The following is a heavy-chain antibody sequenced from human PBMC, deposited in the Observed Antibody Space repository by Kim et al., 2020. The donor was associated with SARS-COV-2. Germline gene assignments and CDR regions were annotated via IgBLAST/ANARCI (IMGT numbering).Heavy chain of an antibody. CDR2: ISGSGGST. D-gene: IGHD2-21*02. CDR3: AKISSNGDDY. J-gene: IGHJ4*02. CDR1: GLTFSMYT. Sequence: GGSLRLSCGASGLTFSMYTMRWVRQAPGKGLEWVSAISGSGGSTYYADSVKGRFTISRDNSKNTLYLQMSSLRAEDTAVYYCAKISSNGDDYWGQGTLVTVSS. V-gene: IGHV3-23*01.